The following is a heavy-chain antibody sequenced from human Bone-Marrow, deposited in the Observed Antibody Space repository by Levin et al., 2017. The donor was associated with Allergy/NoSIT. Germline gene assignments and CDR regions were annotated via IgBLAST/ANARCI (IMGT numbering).Heavy chain of an antibody. Sequence: GGSLRLSCAASGFTFSSYAMSWVRQAPGKGLEWVSAISGSGGSTYYADSVKGRFTISRDNSKNTLYLQMNSLRAEDTAVYYCAKERVLRYFDWPQAWFDPWGQGTLVTVSS. CDR1: GFTFSSYA. J-gene: IGHJ5*02. CDR3: AKERVLRYFDWPQAWFDP. CDR2: ISGSGGST. V-gene: IGHV3-23*01. D-gene: IGHD3-9*01.